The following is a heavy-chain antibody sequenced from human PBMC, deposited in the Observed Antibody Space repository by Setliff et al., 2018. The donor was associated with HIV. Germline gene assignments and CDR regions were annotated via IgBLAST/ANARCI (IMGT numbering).Heavy chain of an antibody. Sequence: PSETLSLTCAVSGYSISSDSYWGWIRQPPGKGLEWIGSIYHSGSTYYNPSLKSRVTISVDTSKNHFSLKLRSVTAADTAVYYCAQLGMVDDFDYWGQGTLVTVSS. D-gene: IGHD1-1*01. CDR3: AQLGMVDDFDY. V-gene: IGHV4-38-2*01. J-gene: IGHJ4*02. CDR1: GYSISSDSY. CDR2: IYHSGST.